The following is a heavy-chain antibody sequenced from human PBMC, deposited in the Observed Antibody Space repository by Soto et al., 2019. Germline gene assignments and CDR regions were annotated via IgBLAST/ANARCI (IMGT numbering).Heavy chain of an antibody. Sequence: LRLSCAASGSTFSSFEMIWVRQAPGKGLEWISYISDSGRTMYYADSVKGRFTISRDNAKNSLYLQMNSLRVEDTALYYCARSTVTSDWGQGTLVTVSS. CDR1: GSTFSSFE. J-gene: IGHJ4*02. CDR3: ARSTVTSD. D-gene: IGHD4-17*01. V-gene: IGHV3-48*03. CDR2: ISDSGRTM.